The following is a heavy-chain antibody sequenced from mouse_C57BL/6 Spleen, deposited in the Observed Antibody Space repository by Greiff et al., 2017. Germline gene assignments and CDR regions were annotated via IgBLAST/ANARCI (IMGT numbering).Heavy chain of an antibody. Sequence: VQLQQPGAELVRPGSSVKLSCKASGYTFTSYRMHWVKQRPIQGLEWIGNIDPTDSETHYNQKFKDKATWTVDKSSSTAYMQLSSLTSEDSAVYYCARDNFSAMDYWGQGTSVTVSS. J-gene: IGHJ4*01. V-gene: IGHV1-52*01. CDR2: IDPTDSET. CDR1: GYTFTSYR. CDR3: ARDNFSAMDY.